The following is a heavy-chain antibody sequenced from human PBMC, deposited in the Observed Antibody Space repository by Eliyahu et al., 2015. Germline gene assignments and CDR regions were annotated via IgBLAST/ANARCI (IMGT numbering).Heavy chain of an antibody. Sequence: QVQLVESGGGVVQPGRSLRLSCAASGFTFSXFGMXWVRQAPGKGLEWGAVIWYDGSNKYYADSVKGRFTISRDNSKNTLYLQMNSLRAEDTAVYYCARDRYCSSTSCSDDYWGQGTLVTVSS. D-gene: IGHD2-2*01. J-gene: IGHJ4*02. V-gene: IGHV3-33*01. CDR3: ARDRYCSSTSCSDDY. CDR2: IWYDGSNK. CDR1: GFTFSXFG.